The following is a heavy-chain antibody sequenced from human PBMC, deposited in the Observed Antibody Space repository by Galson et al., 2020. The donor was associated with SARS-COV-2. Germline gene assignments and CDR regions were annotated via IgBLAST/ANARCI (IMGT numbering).Heavy chain of an antibody. V-gene: IGHV3-30*18. D-gene: IGHD2-15*01. CDR3: AKDISREWWVVLNSGFDY. CDR2: ISYDETNT. Sequence: GESLKLSCAASGFIFSTYAMHWVHQAPGKGLEWVAVISYDETNTYYTDSVRGRFTISRDNYKNTLYLQMNSLKPDDTAIYYCAKDISREWWVVLNSGFDYWGQGTLVTVSS. CDR1: GFIFSTYA. J-gene: IGHJ4*02.